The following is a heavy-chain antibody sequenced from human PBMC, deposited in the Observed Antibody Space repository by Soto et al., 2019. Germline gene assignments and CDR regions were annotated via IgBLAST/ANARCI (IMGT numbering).Heavy chain of an antibody. Sequence: SETLSLTCTVSGGSISSYYWSWIRQPPGKGLEWIGYIYYSGSTNYNPSLKSRVTISVDTSKNQFSLKLSSVTAADTAVYYCARWSQCYYDSSGYYLDAFDIWGQGTTVTVSS. CDR2: IYYSGST. J-gene: IGHJ3*02. V-gene: IGHV4-59*01. CDR1: GGSISSYY. CDR3: ARWSQCYYDSSGYYLDAFDI. D-gene: IGHD3-22*01.